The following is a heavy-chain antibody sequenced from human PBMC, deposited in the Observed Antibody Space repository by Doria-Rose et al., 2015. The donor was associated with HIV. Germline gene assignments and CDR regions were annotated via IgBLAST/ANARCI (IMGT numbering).Heavy chain of an antibody. D-gene: IGHD3-10*01. CDR1: GFTFSSHR. CDR2: ISSTSAYI. CDR3: ATGVTLDY. J-gene: IGHJ4*02. Sequence: EVQLLESGGGLVRPGGSLRLSCATSGFTFSSHRINWVRQAPGKGLEWVSSISSTSAYINYADSVRGRFTISRDNARNSLYLQMDSLRAEDTAIYYCATGVTLDYWGQGTLVTASS. V-gene: IGHV3-21*01.